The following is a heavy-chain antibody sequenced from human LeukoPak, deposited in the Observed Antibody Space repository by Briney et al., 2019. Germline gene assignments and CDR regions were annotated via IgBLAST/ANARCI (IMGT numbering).Heavy chain of an antibody. CDR3: ARDRLRAYDY. Sequence: SQTLSLTCAISGDSVSSNSIAWNWLTQSPSRGLEWLGRIYYKSMLFYDYSVSVRSRLTINPDKSKNQSSLHLDSVTPDDTAVYYCARDRLRAYDYWGQGTLVTVSS. CDR2: IYYKSMLFY. J-gene: IGHJ4*02. V-gene: IGHV6-1*01. CDR1: GDSVSSNSIA. D-gene: IGHD6-6*01.